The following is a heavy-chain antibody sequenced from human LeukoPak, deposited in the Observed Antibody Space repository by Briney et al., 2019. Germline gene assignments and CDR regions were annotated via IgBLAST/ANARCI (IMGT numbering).Heavy chain of an antibody. V-gene: IGHV3-48*03. CDR2: ISSSGSTI. CDR3: ARCLVGATIGFDY. D-gene: IGHD1-26*01. CDR1: GFTFSSYE. J-gene: IGHJ4*02. Sequence: AGGSLRLSCAASGFTFSSYEMNWVRQAPGKGLEWVSYISSSGSTIYYADSVKGRFTISRDNAKNSLYLQMNSLRAEDTAVYYCARCLVGATIGFDYWGQGTLVTVSS.